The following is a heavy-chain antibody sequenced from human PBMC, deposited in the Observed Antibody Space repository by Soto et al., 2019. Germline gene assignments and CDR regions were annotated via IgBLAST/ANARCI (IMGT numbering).Heavy chain of an antibody. V-gene: IGHV1-69*13. CDR1: EGTFNSYA. D-gene: IGHD6-13*01. J-gene: IGHJ4*02. CDR3: ASGASRWYPYFFDS. Sequence: SVKVACKASEGTFNSYAIAWVRQAPGQGLEWMGGIIPYYNTLNYAQKFQDRVTVTADDSTNTVYMELSSLRSDDTAVYFCASGASRWYPYFFDSWAQGTLVTGSS. CDR2: IIPYYNTL.